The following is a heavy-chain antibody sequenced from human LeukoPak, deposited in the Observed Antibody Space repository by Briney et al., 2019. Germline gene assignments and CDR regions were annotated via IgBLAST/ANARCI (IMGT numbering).Heavy chain of an antibody. CDR2: INHSGST. CDR3: VRGGGLRYFDWLLLSSEPTTNFDY. J-gene: IGHJ4*02. V-gene: IGHV4-34*01. CDR1: GGSFSGYY. D-gene: IGHD3-9*01. Sequence: PSETLSLTCAVYGGSFSGYYWSWIRQPPGKGLEWIGEINHSGSTNYNPSLKSRVTISVDTSKNQFSLKLSSVTAADTAVYYCVRGGGLRYFDWLLLSSEPTTNFDYWGQGTLVTVSS.